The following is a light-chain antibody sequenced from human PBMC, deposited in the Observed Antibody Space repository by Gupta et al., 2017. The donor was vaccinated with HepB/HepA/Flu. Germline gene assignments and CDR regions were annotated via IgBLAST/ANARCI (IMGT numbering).Light chain of an antibody. J-gene: IGKJ5*01. CDR3: QQHNNCLS. CDR1: QSVSKY. CDR2: DVS. V-gene: IGKV3-11*01. Sequence: GERATLSCRASQSVSKYLAWYQQKPGQTPRLLIYDVSTRATGVPARFGGGESGTVFTLSISRLQPVDFAVYYCQQHNNCLSFGPGTRVEIK.